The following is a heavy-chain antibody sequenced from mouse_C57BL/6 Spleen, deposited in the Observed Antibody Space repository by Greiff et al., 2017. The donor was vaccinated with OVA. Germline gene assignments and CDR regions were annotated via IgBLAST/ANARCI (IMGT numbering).Heavy chain of an antibody. CDR1: GYTFTSYW. J-gene: IGHJ1*03. V-gene: IGHV1-69*01. Sequence: QVQLQQPGAELVMPGASVKLSCKASGYTFTSYWMHWVKQRPGQGLEWIGEIDPSDSYTNYNQKFKGKSTLTVDKSSSTAYMQLSSLTSEDAAVYDCARRNIYYNYPDDWGTGTTVTVSS. CDR3: ARRNIYYNYPDD. CDR2: IDPSDSYT. D-gene: IGHD2-4*01.